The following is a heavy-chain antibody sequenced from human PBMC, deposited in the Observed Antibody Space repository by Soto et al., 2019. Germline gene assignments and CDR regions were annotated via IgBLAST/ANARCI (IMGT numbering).Heavy chain of an antibody. CDR3: ARISGAQHVGPFDI. Sequence: QVQLVQSGAEVKKPGSSVKVSCKASGGTVSSYTISWVRQAPGQGLEWMGRIIPILGIANYAQKFQGRVKITADKSTSTAYMELRSLRPEDTAVYYCARISGAQHVGPFDIWGQGTMVTVSS. D-gene: IGHD2-15*01. V-gene: IGHV1-69*02. CDR2: IIPILGIA. J-gene: IGHJ3*02. CDR1: GGTVSSYT.